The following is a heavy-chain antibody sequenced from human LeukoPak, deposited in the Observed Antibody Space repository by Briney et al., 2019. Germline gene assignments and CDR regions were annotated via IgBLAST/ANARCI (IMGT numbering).Heavy chain of an antibody. V-gene: IGHV1-69*04. CDR1: GGTFSSYA. Sequence: SVKVSCKASGGTFSSYAISWVRQAPGQGLEWMGRIIPILGIANYAQKFQGRVTITADKSTSTAYMELSSLRSEDTAVYYCAREGTAGTNLNWFDPWGQGTLVTVSS. J-gene: IGHJ5*02. CDR3: AREGTAGTNLNWFDP. CDR2: IIPILGIA. D-gene: IGHD1-1*01.